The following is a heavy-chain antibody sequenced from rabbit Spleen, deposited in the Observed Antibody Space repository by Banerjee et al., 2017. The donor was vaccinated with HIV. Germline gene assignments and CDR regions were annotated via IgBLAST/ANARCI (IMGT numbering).Heavy chain of an antibody. CDR2: IAGSSSGFT. CDR1: GFSFSSSDY. Sequence: QSLEESGGDLVKPGASLTLTCTASGFSFSSSDYMCWVSQAPGKGLEWISCIAGSSSGFTYSATWAKGRFTCSKSSSTTVSLHMTSLTVADTATYFCSRDTGSSFSSYCMDLWGPGTLVTVS. J-gene: IGHJ6*01. V-gene: IGHV1S40*01. D-gene: IGHD8-1*01. CDR3: SRDTGSSFSSYCMDL.